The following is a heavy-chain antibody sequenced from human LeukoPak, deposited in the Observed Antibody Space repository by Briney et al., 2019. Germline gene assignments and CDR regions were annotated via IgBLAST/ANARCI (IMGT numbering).Heavy chain of an antibody. CDR2: IKQDGSET. CDR1: GFTFGDYA. CDR3: ANGDGFDY. J-gene: IGHJ4*02. Sequence: PGGSLRLSCTASGFTFGDYAMSWFRQAPGKGLEWVANIKQDGSETYYADSVKGRFTIFRDNARNSLYLQMDSLRVEDTAVYYCANGDGFDYWGQGTLVIVSS. V-gene: IGHV3-7*01. D-gene: IGHD5-24*01.